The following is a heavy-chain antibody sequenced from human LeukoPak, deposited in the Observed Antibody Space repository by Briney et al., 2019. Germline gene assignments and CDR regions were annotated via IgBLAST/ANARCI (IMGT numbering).Heavy chain of an antibody. CDR1: GGSFSGYY. Sequence: SETLSLTRAVYGGSFSGYYWSWIRQPPGKGLEWIGEINHSGSTNYNPSLKGRVTISVDTSKNQFSLKLSSVTAADTAVYYCARVASGSLDYWGQGTLVTVSS. D-gene: IGHD1-26*01. J-gene: IGHJ4*02. CDR2: INHSGST. CDR3: ARVASGSLDY. V-gene: IGHV4-34*01.